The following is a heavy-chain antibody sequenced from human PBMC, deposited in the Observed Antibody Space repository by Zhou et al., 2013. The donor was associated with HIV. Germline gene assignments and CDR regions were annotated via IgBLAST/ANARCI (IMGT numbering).Heavy chain of an antibody. CDR2: ISGSGGST. J-gene: IGHJ6*03. V-gene: IGHV3-23*01. D-gene: IGHD6-6*01. Sequence: EVQLLESGGGLVQPGGSLRLSCAASGFTFSSYAMSWVRQAPGKGLEWVSAISGSGGSTYYADSVKGRFTISRDNSKNTLYLQMNSLRAEDTAVYYCAKSKIEYSSSPGYYYYMDVWGKGTTVTVSS. CDR3: AKSKIEYSSSPGYYYYMDV. CDR1: GFTFSSYA.